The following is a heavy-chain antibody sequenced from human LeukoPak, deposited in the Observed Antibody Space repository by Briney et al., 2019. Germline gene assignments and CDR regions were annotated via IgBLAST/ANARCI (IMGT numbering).Heavy chain of an antibody. V-gene: IGHV3-23*01. CDR3: AKHSYRVDSFTDY. CDR1: GFTFSTYA. CDR2: ISDSGGTT. D-gene: IGHD5-12*01. Sequence: GGSLRLSCAASGFTFSTYAMSWVRQAPGKGLELVSGISDSGGTTYYADSVKGRFTISRDNSKNTLYLQMSSLRAQDTAVYYCAKHSYRVDSFTDYWGQGTLVTVSS. J-gene: IGHJ4*02.